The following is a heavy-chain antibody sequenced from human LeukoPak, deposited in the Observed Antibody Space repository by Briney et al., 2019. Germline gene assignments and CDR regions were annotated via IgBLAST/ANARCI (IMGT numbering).Heavy chain of an antibody. CDR1: GFTFSNYA. J-gene: IGHJ1*01. Sequence: GRSLRLSCAASGFTFSNYAMHWVRQAPGKRLEWVVVISYDGSSKYYADFVKGRFTVSRGNSKNTLYLQLNSLREEDTAVYYCARAEYSASWFGYFQYWGQGTLLTVPS. D-gene: IGHD2-2*01. V-gene: IGHV3-30-3*01. CDR3: ARAEYSASWFGYFQY. CDR2: ISYDGSSK.